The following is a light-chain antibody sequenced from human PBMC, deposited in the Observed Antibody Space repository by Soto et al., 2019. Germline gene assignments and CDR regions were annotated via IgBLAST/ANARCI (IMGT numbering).Light chain of an antibody. Sequence: MTQSPSSLSASVGDRVSITCRASQYIISYLNWYQQKPGKAPSLLIYAASSLQSGVPARFSGSGSETNFTLTISSLQPEDFATYYCQQSYRTPLTFGGGTKVDIK. V-gene: IGKV1-39*01. CDR3: QQSYRTPLT. CDR2: AAS. J-gene: IGKJ4*01. CDR1: QYIISY.